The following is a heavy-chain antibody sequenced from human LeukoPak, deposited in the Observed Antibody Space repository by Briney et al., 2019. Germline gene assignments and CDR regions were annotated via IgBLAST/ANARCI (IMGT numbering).Heavy chain of an antibody. CDR1: GFTFSSYA. V-gene: IGHV3-23*01. Sequence: GGSLRLSCAASGFTFSSYAMSWVRHAPGKGLEWVSPISGSGGSTYYADSVKGRFTISRDNSKNTLYLQMNSLRAEDTAVYYCAKLPQPTCSGGSCYSLDEYFQHWGQGTLVTVSS. J-gene: IGHJ1*01. CDR2: ISGSGGST. CDR3: AKLPQPTCSGGSCYSLDEYFQH. D-gene: IGHD2-15*01.